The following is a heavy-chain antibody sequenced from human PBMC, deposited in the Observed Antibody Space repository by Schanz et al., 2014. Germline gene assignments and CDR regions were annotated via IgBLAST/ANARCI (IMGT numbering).Heavy chain of an antibody. V-gene: IGHV1-3*01. CDR2: INPANGNT. CDR3: ARDLIAAAESWIDP. J-gene: IGHJ5*02. CDR1: GYTLKDHA. Sequence: QVQLVQSGPEVKKPGASVKVSCQASGYTLKDHAMHWVRQAPGQSLEWLGWINPANGNTHYAPRLNGRVSISSDTAASTVYLHISSLRSDDTAVYYCARDLIAAAESWIDPWGQGTPITVSS. D-gene: IGHD6-13*01.